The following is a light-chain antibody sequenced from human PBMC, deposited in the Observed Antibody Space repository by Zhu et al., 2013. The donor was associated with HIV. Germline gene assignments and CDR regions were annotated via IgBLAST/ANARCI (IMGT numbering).Light chain of an antibody. CDR3: LQSNSYPRT. CDR2: DAS. Sequence: AVQLTQSPSSLSASVGDRVTITCRASQDIRSTLAWYQQKPGKAPKLLIFDASTLESGVPSRFRGSGSGTDFTLTISRLQPEDFATYYCLQSNSYPRTFGQGTRLEIK. CDR1: QDIRST. V-gene: IGKV1-13*02. J-gene: IGKJ2*02.